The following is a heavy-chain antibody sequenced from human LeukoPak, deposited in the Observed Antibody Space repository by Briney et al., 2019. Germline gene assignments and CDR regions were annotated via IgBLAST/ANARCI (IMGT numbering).Heavy chain of an antibody. Sequence: GESLKISCKGSGYSFTSYWIGWVRQMPGKGLGWMGIIYPGDSDTRYSPSFQGQVTISADKSISTAYMQWSSLKASDTAMYYCARPYDSSGYYEFAYWGQGTLVTVSS. J-gene: IGHJ4*02. CDR3: ARPYDSSGYYEFAY. CDR2: IYPGDSDT. CDR1: GYSFTSYW. V-gene: IGHV5-51*01. D-gene: IGHD3-22*01.